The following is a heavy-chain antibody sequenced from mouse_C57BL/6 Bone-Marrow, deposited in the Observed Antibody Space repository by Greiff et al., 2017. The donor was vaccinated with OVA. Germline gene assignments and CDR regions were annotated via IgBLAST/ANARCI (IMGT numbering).Heavy chain of an antibody. CDR1: GYAFSSSW. Sequence: VQLQQSGPELVKPGASVKISCKASGYAFSSSWMNWVKQRPGKGLEWIGRIYPGDGDTNYNGKFKGKATLTADKSSSTDYMQLSSLTSEDSAVYFCGRDYGDYDAYYAMDYWGQGTSVTVSS. V-gene: IGHV1-82*01. J-gene: IGHJ4*01. D-gene: IGHD2-13*01. CDR2: IYPGDGDT. CDR3: GRDYGDYDAYYAMDY.